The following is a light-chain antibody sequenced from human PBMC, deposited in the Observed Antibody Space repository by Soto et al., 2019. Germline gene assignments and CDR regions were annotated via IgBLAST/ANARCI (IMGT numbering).Light chain of an antibody. J-gene: IGKJ1*01. CDR1: QSISSY. V-gene: IGKV1-39*01. CDR3: QQSYNAPRT. CDR2: AAS. Sequence: DIQMTQSPSSLSASVGDRVTITCRASQSISSYLSWYQQKPGKAPKLLMYAASSLHSGVPLRFNGSGPRTDFALTINNLQPEDFATYFCQQSYNAPRTFGQGTKVEIK.